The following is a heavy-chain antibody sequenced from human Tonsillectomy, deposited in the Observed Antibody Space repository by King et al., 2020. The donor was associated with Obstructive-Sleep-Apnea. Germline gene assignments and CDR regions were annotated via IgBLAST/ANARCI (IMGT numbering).Heavy chain of an antibody. CDR3: AGGDWGHPYYFDY. CDR1: GFTFTTYA. Sequence: VQLVEPGGGLVQPGGSLRLSCSASGFTFTTYAMSWVRQAPGKGLEWVSALSASGGNTFYADSVKGRFTISRDNSKNTLYLQMNSLRAEDTAVYYCAGGDWGHPYYFDYWGQGTLVTVSS. V-gene: IGHV3-23*04. J-gene: IGHJ4*02. D-gene: IGHD2-21*01. CDR2: LSASGGNT.